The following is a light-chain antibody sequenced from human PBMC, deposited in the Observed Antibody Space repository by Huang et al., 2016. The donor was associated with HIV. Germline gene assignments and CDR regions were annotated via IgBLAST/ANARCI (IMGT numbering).Light chain of an antibody. Sequence: QMTQSPSTLSASVGDRVTIPCRASQNIGTYLSWYQHQPGKAPKLLIYKASYLRSGVPSRFSGGGSGTDFTLTITSLQPDDSATYYCQEYSTYSAFGQGTKVEVK. V-gene: IGKV1-5*03. CDR2: KAS. CDR1: QNIGTY. J-gene: IGKJ1*01. CDR3: QEYSTYSA.